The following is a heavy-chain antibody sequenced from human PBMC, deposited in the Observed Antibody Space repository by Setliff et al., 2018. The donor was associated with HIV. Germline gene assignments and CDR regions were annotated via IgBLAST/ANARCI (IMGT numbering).Heavy chain of an antibody. D-gene: IGHD3-22*01. J-gene: IGHJ2*01. CDR1: GGTFRKYS. CDR3: ARDDHYYDMGSILSDWFFDV. V-gene: IGHV1-69*13. CDR2: VIPIFGST. Sequence: SVKVSCKASGGTFRKYSNNRVRQAPGQGLEWMGGVIPIFGSTTFAQKFQGRVTITADESKDTVEMELSSLTSEDTAVYYCARDDHYYDMGSILSDWFFDVWDRVTLVTV.